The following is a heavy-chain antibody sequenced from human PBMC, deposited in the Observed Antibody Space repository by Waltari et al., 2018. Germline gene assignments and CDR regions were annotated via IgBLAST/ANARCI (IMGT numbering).Heavy chain of an antibody. CDR3: ARHIVATAVAGT. V-gene: IGHV1-2*02. J-gene: IGHJ5*02. CDR2: SNPNGGGT. D-gene: IGHD5-12*01. Sequence: QVQLVQSGAEVKKPGASVKVSCTASGYTFTGYYMHWVRQAPVKGIGWRGGSNPNGGGTNCGLKFQGRITMTRDKSIRTAYMELSRLGYDDTAVYYCARHIVATAVAGTWGQGTLVTVSS. CDR1: GYTFTGYY.